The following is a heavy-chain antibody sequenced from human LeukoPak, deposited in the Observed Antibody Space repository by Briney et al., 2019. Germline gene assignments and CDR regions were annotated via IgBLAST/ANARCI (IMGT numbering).Heavy chain of an antibody. V-gene: IGHV1-3*01. Sequence: APVKVSCKASGYTFTSYAMHWVRQAPGQRLEWMGWINAGNGNTKYSQKFQGRVTITRDTSASTAYMELSSLRSEDTAVYYCARLVAATLYYFDYWGQGTLVTVSS. D-gene: IGHD2-15*01. CDR2: INAGNGNT. CDR3: ARLVAATLYYFDY. CDR1: GYTFTSYA. J-gene: IGHJ4*02.